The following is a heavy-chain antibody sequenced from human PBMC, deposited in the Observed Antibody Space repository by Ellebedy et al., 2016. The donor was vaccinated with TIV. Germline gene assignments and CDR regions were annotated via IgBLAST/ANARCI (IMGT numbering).Heavy chain of an antibody. CDR3: ARDWRVPRVTSNWGY. Sequence: ASVKVSXXASGGTFSSYAISWVRQAPGQGLEWMGGISAYNGNTNYAQKLQGRVTMTTDTSTSTAYMELRSLRSDDTAVYYCARDWRVPRVTSNWGYWGQGTLVTVSS. J-gene: IGHJ4*02. V-gene: IGHV1-18*01. CDR2: ISAYNGNT. CDR1: GGTFSSYA. D-gene: IGHD7-27*01.